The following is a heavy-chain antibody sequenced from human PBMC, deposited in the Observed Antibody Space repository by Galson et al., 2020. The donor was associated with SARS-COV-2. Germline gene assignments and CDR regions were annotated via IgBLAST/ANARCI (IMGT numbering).Heavy chain of an antibody. Sequence: ASVKVSCKVSGYTLTELSMHWVRQAPGKGLEWMGGFDPEDGETIYAQKFQGRVTMTVDTSTDTAYMELSSLRSEDTAVYYCATAKILGYYYYGMDVWGQGTTVTVSS. CDR1: GYTLTELS. D-gene: IGHD3-16*01. CDR3: ATAKILGYYYYGMDV. J-gene: IGHJ6*02. CDR2: FDPEDGET. V-gene: IGHV1-24*01.